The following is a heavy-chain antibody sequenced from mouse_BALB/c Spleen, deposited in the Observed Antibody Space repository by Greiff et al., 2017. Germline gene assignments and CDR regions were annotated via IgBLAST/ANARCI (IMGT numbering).Heavy chain of an antibody. CDR2: ISDGGSYT. CDR1: GFTFSDYY. Sequence: EVQLVESGGGLVKPGGSLKLSCAASGFTFSDYYMYWVRQTPEKRLEWVATISDGGSYTYYPDSVKGRFTISRDNAKNNLYLQMSSLKSEDTAMYYCARNGHYYAMDYWGQGTSVTVSS. D-gene: IGHD1-2*01. J-gene: IGHJ4*01. CDR3: ARNGHYYAMDY. V-gene: IGHV5-4*02.